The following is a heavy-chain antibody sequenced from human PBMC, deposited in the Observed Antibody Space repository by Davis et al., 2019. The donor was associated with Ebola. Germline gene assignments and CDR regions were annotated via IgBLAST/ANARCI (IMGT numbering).Heavy chain of an antibody. CDR3: ARKGNYYGSGSYYLD. CDR2: INAGNGNT. J-gene: IGHJ4*02. V-gene: IGHV1-3*01. Sequence: AASVKVSCKASGYTFTSYAMHWVRQAPGQRLEWMGWINAGNGNTKYSQKFQGRVTITRDTSASTAYVELSSLRSEDTAVYYCARKGNYYGSGSYYLDWGQGTLVTVSS. CDR1: GYTFTSYA. D-gene: IGHD3-10*01.